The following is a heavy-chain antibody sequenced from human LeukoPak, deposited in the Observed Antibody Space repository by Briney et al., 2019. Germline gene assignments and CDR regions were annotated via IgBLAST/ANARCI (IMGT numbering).Heavy chain of an antibody. V-gene: IGHV3-15*07. CDR2: IKRRTDGGTS. CDR3: TTGYTSASHDAY. J-gene: IGHJ4*02. D-gene: IGHD2-15*01. Sequence: PGGSLRLSCAGSGFTFSDAWMHWVRQAPGKGLEWVGLIKRRTDGGTSNYAAPVKGRFAISRDDSEDTLFLQMDSLKSEDTGVYYCTTGYTSASHDAYWGQGTLVTVSS. CDR1: GFTFSDAW.